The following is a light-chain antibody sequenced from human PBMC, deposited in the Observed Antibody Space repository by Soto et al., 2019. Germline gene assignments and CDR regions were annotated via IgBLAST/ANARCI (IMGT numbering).Light chain of an antibody. Sequence: DIQMTQSPSTLSGSVGDRVTITCRASQTISSWLAWYQQKPGKAPKLLIYKASSLESGVPSRFSGSGSGTEFTLTISSLQPEDFATYYCQQYNSYWTVGQGTKVDNK. CDR2: KAS. CDR1: QTISSW. CDR3: QQYNSYWT. J-gene: IGKJ1*01. V-gene: IGKV1-5*03.